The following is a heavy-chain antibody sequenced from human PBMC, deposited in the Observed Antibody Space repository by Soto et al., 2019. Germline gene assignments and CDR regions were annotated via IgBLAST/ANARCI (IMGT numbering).Heavy chain of an antibody. D-gene: IGHD3-22*01. CDR2: IDHSGTA. V-gene: IGHV4-31*03. J-gene: IGHJ5*02. Sequence: TLSLTCTVSGGSINIGGFWWGWIRQRPGKGLEWIGHIDHSGTAYYNPSLRSRFTISIDTSKNQFSLNVNSVTAADTAVYHCARRLDDSGETYFSWLAPWGRGTWVIVSS. CDR3: ARRLDDSGETYFSWLAP. CDR1: GGSINIGGFW.